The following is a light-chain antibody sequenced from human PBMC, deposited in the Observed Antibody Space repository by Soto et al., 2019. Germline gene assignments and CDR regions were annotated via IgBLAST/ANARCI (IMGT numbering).Light chain of an antibody. Sequence: QSALTQPASESGYPGQSITISCTGTSSDVGGYKYVSWYQQHPGEAPKLMIYDVSNRPSGVSNRFSGSKSGNTASLTISGLQAENEADYYCSSYTSSSTRVFGTGTKVTVL. CDR2: DVS. CDR1: SSDVGGYKY. V-gene: IGLV2-14*01. J-gene: IGLJ1*01. CDR3: SSYTSSSTRV.